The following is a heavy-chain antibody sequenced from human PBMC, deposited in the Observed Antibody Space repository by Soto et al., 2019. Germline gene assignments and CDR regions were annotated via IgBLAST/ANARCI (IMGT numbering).Heavy chain of an antibody. V-gene: IGHV1-69*13. CDR1: GGTFSSYA. Sequence: ASVKVSCKASGGTFSSYAISWVRQAPGQGLEWMGGIIPIFGTANYAQKFQGRVTITADESTSTAYMELSSLRSEDTAVYYCARGRFGELPRIDYWGQGTLVTVSS. J-gene: IGHJ4*02. CDR3: ARGRFGELPRIDY. D-gene: IGHD3-10*01. CDR2: IIPIFGTA.